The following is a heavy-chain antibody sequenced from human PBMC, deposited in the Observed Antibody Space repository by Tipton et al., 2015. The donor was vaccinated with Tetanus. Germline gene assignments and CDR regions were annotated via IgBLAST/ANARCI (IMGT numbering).Heavy chain of an antibody. CDR3: AGDGEKIMTSDRRQRRATNYYYHYGLDV. CDR2: INHRGGT. D-gene: IGHD3-10*01. J-gene: IGHJ6*02. CDR1: GGSFSGFY. Sequence: GLVKPSETLSLTCAVSGGSFSGFYWSWIRQPPGKGLEWIGEINHRGGTSYNPSLKSRVTISVDTSKNQITLTLKSVTAADTALYYCAGDGEKIMTSDRRQRRATNYYYHYGLDVWGQGTTVTVSS. V-gene: IGHV4-34*01.